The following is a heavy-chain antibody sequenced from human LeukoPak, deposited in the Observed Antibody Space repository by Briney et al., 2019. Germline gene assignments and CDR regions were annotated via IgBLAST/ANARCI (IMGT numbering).Heavy chain of an antibody. Sequence: SETLSLTCTVSGGSISSYYWSWIRQPPGKGLEWIGYIYYSGSTNYNPSLKSRVTISVDTSKNQFSLKLSSVTAADTAVYYCARAPPSGYGGYFDWTNYHFDYWGQGTLVTVSS. D-gene: IGHD3-9*01. CDR2: IYYSGST. CDR3: ARAPPSGYGGYFDWTNYHFDY. CDR1: GGSISSYY. V-gene: IGHV4-59*01. J-gene: IGHJ4*02.